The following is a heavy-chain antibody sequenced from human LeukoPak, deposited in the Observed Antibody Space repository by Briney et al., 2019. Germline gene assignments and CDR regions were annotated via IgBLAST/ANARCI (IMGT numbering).Heavy chain of an antibody. CDR1: GYTFSSYG. CDR2: ISAYTGKT. Sequence: GASVKVSCTASGYTFSSYGITWVRQAPGQGLEWMGWISAYTGKTDYAQKLQGRVTMTTDTSTSTAYMELRTLRSGDTAVYFCARGGVAAAGSTDYWGQGTLVTVSS. CDR3: ARGGVAAAGSTDY. J-gene: IGHJ4*02. V-gene: IGHV1-18*01. D-gene: IGHD6-13*01.